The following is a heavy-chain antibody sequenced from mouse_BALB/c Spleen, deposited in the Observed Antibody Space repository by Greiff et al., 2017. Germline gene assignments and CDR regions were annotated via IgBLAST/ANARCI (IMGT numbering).Heavy chain of an antibody. CDR1: GYTFTSYY. CDR2: INPSNGGT. CDR3: TRSEPYYAMDY. V-gene: IGHV1-53*01. Sequence: VQLVESGAELVKPGASVKLSCTASGYTFTSYYMYWVKQRPGQGLEWIVKINPSNGGTNFNEKFKSKATLTVDKSYSTAYMQLSSLTSEDSAVYYSTRSEPYYAMDYWGQGTAVTVAA. J-gene: IGHJ4*01.